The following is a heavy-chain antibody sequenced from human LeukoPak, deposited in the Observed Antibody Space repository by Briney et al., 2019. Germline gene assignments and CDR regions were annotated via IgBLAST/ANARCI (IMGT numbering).Heavy chain of an antibody. Sequence: GGSLRLSCAASGFTSSSYEMNGGRQGPGKGLGWGSYISSSGSTMYYADSLKGRFTISRDNAKNSLYLQMNSLRAEDTAVYDCARGSTYYYGSGSYHAPDAFDIWGQGTMVTVSS. CDR3: ARGSTYYYGSGSYHAPDAFDI. J-gene: IGHJ3*02. V-gene: IGHV3-48*03. CDR1: GFTSSSYE. CDR2: ISSSGSTM. D-gene: IGHD3-10*01.